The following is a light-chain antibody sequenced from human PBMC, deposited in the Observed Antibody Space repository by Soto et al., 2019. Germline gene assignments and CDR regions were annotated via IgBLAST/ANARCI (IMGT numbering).Light chain of an antibody. CDR1: QTVTSDY. V-gene: IGKV3-20*01. CDR3: HQYGSSPWT. Sequence: EIVLTQSPGTLSLFPGERATLSCRASQTVTSDYLAWYQQKPGQAPRLLIYGTYNRATGIPDRYSGSGSGTDFNLTISRLEPEDFAVYFCHQYGSSPWTFGQGTKVDIK. CDR2: GTY. J-gene: IGKJ1*01.